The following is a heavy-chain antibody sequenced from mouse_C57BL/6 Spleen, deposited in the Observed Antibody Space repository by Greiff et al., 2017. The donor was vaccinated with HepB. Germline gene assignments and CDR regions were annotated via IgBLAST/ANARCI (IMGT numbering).Heavy chain of an antibody. V-gene: IGHV1-81*01. J-gene: IGHJ3*01. Sequence: QVQLQQSGAELARPGASVKLSCKASGYTFTSYGISWVKQSTGQGLEWIGEIYPRSGNTYYNEKFKGKATLTADKSSSTAYMELRSLTSEDSAVYFCAYYYGSSYSFAYWGQGTLVTVSA. CDR1: GYTFTSYG. CDR3: AYYYGSSYSFAY. D-gene: IGHD1-1*01. CDR2: IYPRSGNT.